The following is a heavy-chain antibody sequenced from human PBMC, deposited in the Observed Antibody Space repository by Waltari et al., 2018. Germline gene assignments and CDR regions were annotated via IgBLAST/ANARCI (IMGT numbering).Heavy chain of an antibody. D-gene: IGHD5-12*01. J-gene: IGHJ4*01. CDR2: TRFDGINK. CDR1: GFTFSIFG. Sequence: QVYLVESGGTVVQPGDSLRLSCQSSGFTFSIFGMPWVRQAPGKGLEWVAFTRFDGINKHYADSVRGRFTISRDNSKNTLYLEMNNLRTEDAAVYYCAREDIVSATQWRGNQYRGNCGYDLWGQGTLVSVSS. V-gene: IGHV3-30*02. CDR3: AREDIVSATQWRGNQYRGNCGYDL.